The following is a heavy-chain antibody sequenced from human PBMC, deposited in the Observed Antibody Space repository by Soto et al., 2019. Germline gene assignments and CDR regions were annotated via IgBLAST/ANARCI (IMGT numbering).Heavy chain of an antibody. CDR2: VWYDGRNK. V-gene: IGHV3-33*01. CDR1: GFTFSSYG. J-gene: IGHJ3*02. Sequence: GGPLRLSCAASGFTFSSYGMHWVRQAPGKGLEGVAVVWYDGRNKYYADSVKGRFTISRDNSKNTLYLQMNSLRAEDTAVYYCAIDRLPWQQELDAFDSWGQGTMVTV. D-gene: IGHD6-13*01. CDR3: AIDRLPWQQELDAFDS.